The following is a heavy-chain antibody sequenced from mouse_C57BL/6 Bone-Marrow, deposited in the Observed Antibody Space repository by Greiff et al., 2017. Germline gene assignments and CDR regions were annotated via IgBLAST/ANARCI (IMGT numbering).Heavy chain of an antibody. CDR3: ASPFTTVVAGDY. D-gene: IGHD1-1*01. CDR1: GYTFTSYV. CDR2: IYPYNDGT. V-gene: IGHV1-14*01. Sequence: EVKLVESGPELVKPGASVKMSCKASGYTFTSYVMHWVKQKPGQGLEWIGYIYPYNDGTKYNEKFKGKATLTSDKSSSTAYMELSSLTSEDSAVYYCASPFTTVVAGDYWGQGTTLTVSS. J-gene: IGHJ2*01.